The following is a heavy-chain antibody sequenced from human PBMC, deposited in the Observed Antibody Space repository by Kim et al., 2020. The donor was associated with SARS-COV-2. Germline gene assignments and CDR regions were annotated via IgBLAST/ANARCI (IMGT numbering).Heavy chain of an antibody. CDR2: SSYDGTNQ. V-gene: IGHV3-30*18. Sequence: GGSLRLSCVASGFTFSTYAIHWVRQAPGKGLEWVAVSSYDGTNQYYADSVRGRFTVSRDNSKNTLHLQMNSLRPDDTAVYYCAKGGYMYHSGNYYCATHNWFDPWGQGTLVTVSS. CDR1: GFTFSTYA. CDR3: AKGGYMYHSGNYYCATHNWFDP. D-gene: IGHD2-15*01. J-gene: IGHJ5*02.